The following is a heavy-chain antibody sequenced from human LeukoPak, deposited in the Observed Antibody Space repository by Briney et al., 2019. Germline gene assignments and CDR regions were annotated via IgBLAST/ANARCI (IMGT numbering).Heavy chain of an antibody. Sequence: PGGSLRLSCAASGFTVSSNYMSWVRQAPGKGLEWVSVIYSGGSTYYADSVKGRFTISRDNSKNTLYLQMSSLRAEDTAVYYCARLPNGYYYYMDVWGKGTTVTVSS. D-gene: IGHD1-26*01. CDR1: GFTVSSNY. CDR3: ARLPNGYYYYMDV. V-gene: IGHV3-66*02. J-gene: IGHJ6*03. CDR2: IYSGGST.